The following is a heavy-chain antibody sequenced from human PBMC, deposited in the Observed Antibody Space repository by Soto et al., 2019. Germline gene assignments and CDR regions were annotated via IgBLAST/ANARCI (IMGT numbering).Heavy chain of an antibody. J-gene: IGHJ6*02. V-gene: IGHV3-23*01. Sequence: GGSLRLSCAASGSTFSSYAMSWVRQAPGKGLEWVSAIIDSGGSTYYADSVKGRFTISRDNSKSTLYLQMNSLRAEDTALYYCAKGRSYYYYYGVDVWGQGTTVTVSS. CDR1: GSTFSSYA. CDR2: IIDSGGST. CDR3: AKGRSYYYYYGVDV.